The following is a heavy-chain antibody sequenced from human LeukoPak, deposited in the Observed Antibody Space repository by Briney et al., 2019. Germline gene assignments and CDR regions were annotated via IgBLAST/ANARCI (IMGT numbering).Heavy chain of an antibody. CDR3: ARSAFLVTAPGLYYFDY. D-gene: IGHD6-13*01. J-gene: IGHJ4*02. CDR1: GGSIFSNY. CDR2: IYNSGST. Sequence: SETLSLTCTVSGGSIFSNYWSWIRQPAGKGLEWIGHIYNSGSTNYNPSLKGRVTMSVATSKNQFSLHLSSVTAADTAVYYCARSAFLVTAPGLYYFDYWGQGTLVTVSS. V-gene: IGHV4-4*07.